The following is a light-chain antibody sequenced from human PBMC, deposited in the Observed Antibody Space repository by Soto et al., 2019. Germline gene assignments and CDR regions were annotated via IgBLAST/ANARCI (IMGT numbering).Light chain of an antibody. CDR2: GAS. Sequence: EILMTQSPATLSVSPGERATLSCRASQSILKNLAWYQHKPGQAPRLLMYGASTRDTNIPGRFSGSGSGTEFTLTISRLQSEDFEVYYCQHYYNWPRTFGQGTKVDIK. J-gene: IGKJ1*01. V-gene: IGKV3-15*01. CDR1: QSILKN. CDR3: QHYYNWPRT.